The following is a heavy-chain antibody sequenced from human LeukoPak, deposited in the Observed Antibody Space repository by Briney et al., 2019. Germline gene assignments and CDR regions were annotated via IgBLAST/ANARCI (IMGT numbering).Heavy chain of an antibody. Sequence: HPGGSLRLSCAASGFTFSSYALYWVRQAPGKGPEFVSGISSNGGSTYYANSVKGRFTISRDNSKNTLYLQMGSLRAEDMAVYYCARVSGSYYVERGYFDYWGQGTLVTVSS. V-gene: IGHV3-64*01. J-gene: IGHJ4*02. CDR3: ARVSGSYYVERGYFDY. D-gene: IGHD1-26*01. CDR1: GFTFSSYA. CDR2: ISSNGGST.